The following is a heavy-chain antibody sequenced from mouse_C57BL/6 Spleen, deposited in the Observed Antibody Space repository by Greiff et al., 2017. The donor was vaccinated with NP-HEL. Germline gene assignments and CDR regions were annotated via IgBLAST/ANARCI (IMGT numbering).Heavy chain of an antibody. CDR3: ARDEDFFAY. CDR1: GYSFTGYY. Sequence: EVQLQQSGPELVKPGASVKISCKASGYSFTGYYMNWVKQSPEKSLEWIGEINPSTGGTTYNQKFKAKATLTVDKSSSTAYMQLKSLTSEDSAVYYCARDEDFFAYWGQGTLVTVSA. V-gene: IGHV1-42*01. J-gene: IGHJ3*01. CDR2: INPSTGGT.